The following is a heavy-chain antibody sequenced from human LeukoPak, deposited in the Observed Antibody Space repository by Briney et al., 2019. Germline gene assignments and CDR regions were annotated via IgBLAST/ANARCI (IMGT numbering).Heavy chain of an antibody. CDR2: INHSGST. CDR3: VRGEWLPHAYYMDV. D-gene: IGHD5-12*01. V-gene: IGHV4-34*01. CDR1: GGSFSGYY. Sequence: SETLSLTCAVYGGSFSGYYWSWIRQPPGKGLEWIGEINHSGSTNYNPSLKSRVTISVDTSKNQFSLKLSSVTAADTAVYYCVRGEWLPHAYYMDVWGKGTTVTVSS. J-gene: IGHJ6*03.